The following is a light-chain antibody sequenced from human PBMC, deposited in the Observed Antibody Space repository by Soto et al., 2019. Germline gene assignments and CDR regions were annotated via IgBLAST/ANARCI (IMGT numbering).Light chain of an antibody. CDR1: QSVSSSY. Sequence: ILLTQTTGTLSLSPGERATLSCRASQSVSSSYLAWYQQKPGQAPRLLIYGASSRATGIPDRFSGSGSGTDFTLTISRLEPEDFAVYYCQQYGISPRTFCHGAKVDIK. CDR2: GAS. V-gene: IGKV3-20*01. CDR3: QQYGISPRT. J-gene: IGKJ1*01.